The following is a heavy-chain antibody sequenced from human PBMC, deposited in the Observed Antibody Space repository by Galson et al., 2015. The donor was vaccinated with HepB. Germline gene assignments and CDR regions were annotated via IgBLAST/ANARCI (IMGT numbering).Heavy chain of an antibody. Sequence: QSGAEVKKPGESLKISCKGSGYSFSSHWIGWVRQMPGKGLEWMGIIYPGDSDARYSPSFQGHVTMSADKSISTSYLQWSSLRTSDTAMYYCARLEEGDCSGLTCYSGCMDVWRLGTTVTVA. CDR3: ARLEEGDCSGLTCYSGCMDV. CDR1: GYSFSSHW. V-gene: IGHV5-51*01. CDR2: IYPGDSDA. D-gene: IGHD2-15*01. J-gene: IGHJ6*02.